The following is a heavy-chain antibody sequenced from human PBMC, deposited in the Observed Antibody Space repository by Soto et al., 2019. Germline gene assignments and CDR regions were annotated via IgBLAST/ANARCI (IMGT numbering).Heavy chain of an antibody. Sequence: QLQLQESGPGLVKPSETLSLTCTVSGGSISSSSYYWGWIRQPPGKGLEWIGSIYYSGSTYYNPSLKSRVTISVDTSKNQFSLKLSSVTAADTAVYYCARRKSIAAAGHFDYWGQGTLVTVSS. CDR2: IYYSGST. CDR3: ARRKSIAAAGHFDY. D-gene: IGHD6-13*01. V-gene: IGHV4-39*01. CDR1: GGSISSSSYY. J-gene: IGHJ4*02.